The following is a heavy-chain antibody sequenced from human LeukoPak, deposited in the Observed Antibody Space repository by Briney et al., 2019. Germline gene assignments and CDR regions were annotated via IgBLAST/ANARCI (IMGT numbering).Heavy chain of an antibody. D-gene: IGHD3-22*01. CDR2: ISSSGSTI. Sequence: GGALRLSCAASGFTFSDYYMSWIRQAPGKGLEGVSYISSSGSTIYYADSVKGRFTISRDNAKNSLYLQMKSLRAEETAVYYCARAYYYDSSGSGYAFDIWGEGTMVTVSS. CDR1: GFTFSDYY. V-gene: IGHV3-11*01. CDR3: ARAYYYDSSGSGYAFDI. J-gene: IGHJ3*02.